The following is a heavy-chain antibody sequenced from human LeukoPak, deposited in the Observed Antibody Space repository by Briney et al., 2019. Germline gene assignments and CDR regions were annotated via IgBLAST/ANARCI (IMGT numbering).Heavy chain of an antibody. Sequence: RTGGSLRLSCAASGFAFSTYAMSLVRQAPGKGLEGVSAISSGGGYTYHADSVKGRFTISRDDSKNTLYLQMSSLRAEDTAVYYCASYCSRTCSPSGFDFWGRGTLVTVSS. CDR1: GFAFSTYA. J-gene: IGHJ4*02. D-gene: IGHD2-2*01. CDR3: ASYCSRTCSPSGFDF. CDR2: ISSGGGYT. V-gene: IGHV3-23*01.